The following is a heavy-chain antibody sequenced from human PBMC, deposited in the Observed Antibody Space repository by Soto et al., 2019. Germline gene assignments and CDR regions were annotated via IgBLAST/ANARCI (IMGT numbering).Heavy chain of an antibody. Sequence: EVQLVESGGGLIQPGGSLRLSCAASGFTVSSNYMSWVRQAPGKGLEWVSVIYSGGSTYYADSVKGRFTISRDNSKNTLYLKRNGRRAEDTAVYYCAREREVGAFDIWGQGKMVTVSS. V-gene: IGHV3-53*01. J-gene: IGHJ3*02. CDR3: AREREVGAFDI. CDR2: IYSGGST. CDR1: GFTVSSNY. D-gene: IGHD1-26*01.